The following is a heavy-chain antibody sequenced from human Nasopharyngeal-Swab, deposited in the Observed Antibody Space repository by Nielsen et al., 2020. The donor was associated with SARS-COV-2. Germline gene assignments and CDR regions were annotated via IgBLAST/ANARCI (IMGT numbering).Heavy chain of an antibody. V-gene: IGHV3-7*01. CDR3: AREEMVGQWLERGY. CDR1: GFTFSNSA. J-gene: IGHJ4*02. CDR2: IKQDGSEK. D-gene: IGHD6-19*01. Sequence: GESLKISCAASGFTFSNSAMSWVRQAPGKGLEWVANIKQDGSEKYYVDSVKGRFTISRDNAKNSLYLQMNSLRAEDTAVYYCAREEMVGQWLERGYWGQGTLVTVSS.